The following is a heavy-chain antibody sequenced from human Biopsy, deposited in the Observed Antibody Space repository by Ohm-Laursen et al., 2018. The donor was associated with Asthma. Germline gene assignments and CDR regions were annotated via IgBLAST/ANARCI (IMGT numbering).Heavy chain of an antibody. D-gene: IGHD3-22*01. CDR1: GFKFDEYT. J-gene: IGHJ4*02. V-gene: IGHV3-9*01. CDR2: ISWNSATI. CDR3: AKVRSDWVITESFDY. Sequence: SLRLSCAASGFKFDEYTMHWARQAPGKGLEWVSGISWNSATIGYADSVEGRFTISGDNAKNSVFLHMDSLRPEDTAFYYCAKVRSDWVITESFDYWGQGVLVTVSS.